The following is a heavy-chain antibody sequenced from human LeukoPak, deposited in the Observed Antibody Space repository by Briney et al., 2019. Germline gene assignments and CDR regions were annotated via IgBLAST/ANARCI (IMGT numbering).Heavy chain of an antibody. CDR3: ARGPFRDSSSWYYFDY. CDR1: GDSITSFF. Sequence: SETLSLTCTVSGDSITSFFWSWIRQPPGKGLEWIGYVFYIGSTNYNPSIKSRVTLSVDTSKNQFSLNLRSVTAADTAVYYCARGPFRDSSSWYYFDYWGQGTLVTVSS. V-gene: IGHV4-59*01. D-gene: IGHD6-13*01. CDR2: VFYIGST. J-gene: IGHJ4*02.